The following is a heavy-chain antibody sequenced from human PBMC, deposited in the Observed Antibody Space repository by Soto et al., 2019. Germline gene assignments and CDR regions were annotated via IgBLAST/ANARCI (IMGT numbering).Heavy chain of an antibody. Sequence: GGSLSLSCAASGFTFSGYAINWVRQAPGKGLEWVSAISGSGGSTYYADSLKGRFTISRDNSKNTLYLQMNSLRAEDTAVYYCATSLDYGDYVSDYWAQGTLVPVSS. D-gene: IGHD4-17*01. V-gene: IGHV3-23*01. CDR2: ISGSGGST. CDR3: ATSLDYGDYVSDY. CDR1: GFTFSGYA. J-gene: IGHJ4*02.